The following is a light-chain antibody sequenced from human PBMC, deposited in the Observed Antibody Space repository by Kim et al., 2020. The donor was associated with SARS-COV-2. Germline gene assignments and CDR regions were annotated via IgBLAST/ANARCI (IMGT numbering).Light chain of an antibody. CDR3: QKCDSAPWT. CDR1: QDISNY. Sequence: ASLGDRVTITRRASQDISNYLAWFQLKPGKAPPLLIYAASALQPGVPSRFSGSVSGTDFTLTVTSLQPEDVATYYCQKCDSAPWTFGQGTKVDIK. V-gene: IGKV1-27*01. J-gene: IGKJ1*01. CDR2: AAS.